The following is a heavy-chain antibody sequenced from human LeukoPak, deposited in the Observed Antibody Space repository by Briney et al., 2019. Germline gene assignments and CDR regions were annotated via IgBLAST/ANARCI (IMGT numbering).Heavy chain of an antibody. D-gene: IGHD3-22*01. CDR3: ARTYYYDSSGPVTDY. V-gene: IGHV1-2*02. J-gene: IGHJ4*02. Sequence: ASVTVSYKASGYTFTVYYMHWVRQAPGRGLEWMGWINPNSGGTNYAQKLQGRVTMTRDTSIGTAYMELSRLRSDDTAVYYCARTYYYDSSGPVTDYWGQGTLVTVSS. CDR2: INPNSGGT. CDR1: GYTFTVYY.